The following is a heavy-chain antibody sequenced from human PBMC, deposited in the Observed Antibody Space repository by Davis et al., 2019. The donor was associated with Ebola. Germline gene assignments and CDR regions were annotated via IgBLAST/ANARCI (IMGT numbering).Heavy chain of an antibody. Sequence: PGGSLRLSCAASGFTINTNFMSWVRQAPGKGLEWVSVLYSRGTTYCADSVKGRFTISRDNSKNTLYLQMNSLRAEDTAVYYCAKVLQATNILGTTYYYYALDVWGQGTTVTVSS. V-gene: IGHV3-53*01. CDR1: GFTINTNF. CDR3: AKVLQATNILGTTYYYYALDV. J-gene: IGHJ6*02. D-gene: IGHD2-21*01. CDR2: LYSRGTT.